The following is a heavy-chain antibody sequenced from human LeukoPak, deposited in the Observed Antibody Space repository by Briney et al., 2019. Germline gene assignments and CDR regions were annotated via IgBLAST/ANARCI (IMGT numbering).Heavy chain of an antibody. Sequence: GESLKISCKGSGYSFSIYGMSWVRQTPGKGLEWVSAISGSGGSIYDADSVKGRFTISRDNSKNTLYLQMNSLRAEDTAVYYCAKDGGWSSYYFDYWGQGTLVTVSS. CDR2: ISGSGGSI. D-gene: IGHD6-19*01. CDR1: GYSFSIYG. CDR3: AKDGGWSSYYFDY. J-gene: IGHJ4*02. V-gene: IGHV3-23*01.